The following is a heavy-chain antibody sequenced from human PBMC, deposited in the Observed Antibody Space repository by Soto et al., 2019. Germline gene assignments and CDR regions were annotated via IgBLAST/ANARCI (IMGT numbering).Heavy chain of an antibody. CDR3: AREGYSTVTTALFDY. CDR2: INAGNGNT. J-gene: IGHJ4*02. D-gene: IGHD4-17*01. CDR1: GYTFTSYA. Sequence: QVQLVQSGAEVKKPGASVKVSCKASGYTFTSYAMHWVRQAPGQRLEWMGWINAGNGNTKYSQKFQGRVTITRDTSASKAYMELSSLRSEDTAVYYCAREGYSTVTTALFDYWGQGTLVTVSS. V-gene: IGHV1-3*01.